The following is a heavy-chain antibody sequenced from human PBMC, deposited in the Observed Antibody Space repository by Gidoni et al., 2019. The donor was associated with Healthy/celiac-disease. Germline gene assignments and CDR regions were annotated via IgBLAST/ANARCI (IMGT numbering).Heavy chain of an antibody. CDR1: GGSISSGGYY. V-gene: IGHV4-31*03. D-gene: IGHD2-2*02. CDR2: IYYSGST. CDR3: AREQKLIVVVPAAILGGWFDP. Sequence: QVQLQESGPGLVKPSQTLSLTCTVSGGSISSGGYYWSWIRQHPAKGLEWIGYIYYSGSTYYNPSLKSRVTISVDTSKNQFSLKLSSVTAADTAVYYCAREQKLIVVVPAAILGGWFDPWGQGTLVTVSS. J-gene: IGHJ5*02.